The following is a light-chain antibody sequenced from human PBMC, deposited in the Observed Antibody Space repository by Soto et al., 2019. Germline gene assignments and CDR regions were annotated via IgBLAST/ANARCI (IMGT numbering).Light chain of an antibody. J-gene: IGLJ2*01. V-gene: IGLV4-69*01. CDR2: LNSDGSH. CDR1: SGHSSYA. CDR3: QTWGTGIVV. Sequence: QPVLTQSPSASASLGASVKLTCTLSSGHSSYAIAWHQQQPEKGPRYLMKLNSDGSHSTGDGIPDRFSGSSSGAERYLTTSSLQSEDEADYYCQTWGTGIVVFGGGTKLTVL.